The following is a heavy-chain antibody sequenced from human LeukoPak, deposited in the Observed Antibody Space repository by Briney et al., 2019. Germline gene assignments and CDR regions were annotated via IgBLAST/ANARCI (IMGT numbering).Heavy chain of an antibody. D-gene: IGHD2-2*01. J-gene: IGHJ3*02. CDR3: TRDTPDIVVVPAAPDAFDI. V-gene: IGHV3-49*04. Sequence: GGSLRLSCAASGFTFSSYSMNWVRQAPGKGLEWVGFIRSKAYGGTTEYAASVKGRFTISRDDSKSIAYLQMNSLKTEDTAVYYCTRDTPDIVVVPAAPDAFDIWGQGTMVTVSS. CDR1: GFTFSSYS. CDR2: IRSKAYGGTT.